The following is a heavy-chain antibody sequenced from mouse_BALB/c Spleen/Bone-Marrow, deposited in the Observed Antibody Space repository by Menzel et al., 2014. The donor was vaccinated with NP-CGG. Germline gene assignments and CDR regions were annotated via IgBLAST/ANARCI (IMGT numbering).Heavy chain of an antibody. CDR3: AQWPHYYGSGYEGY. D-gene: IGHD1-1*01. Sequence: EVQRVESGAELAKPGASVKLSCTASGFNIKDTYMHWVKQRPEHGLEWIGRIDPATGNTKYDPKFQVKATVTADTSSNTAYLQLSSLTSGDTAVYYCAQWPHYYGSGYEGYWGQGTTLTVSS. CDR2: IDPATGNT. CDR1: GFNIKDTY. J-gene: IGHJ2*01. V-gene: IGHV14-3*02.